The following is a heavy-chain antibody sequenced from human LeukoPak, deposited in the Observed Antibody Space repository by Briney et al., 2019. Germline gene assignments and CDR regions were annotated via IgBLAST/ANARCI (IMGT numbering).Heavy chain of an antibody. CDR2: ISWNSGSI. J-gene: IGHJ4*02. CDR3: AKDRSGWFSYYFDY. Sequence: PGRSLRLSCAASGFTFDDYAMHWVRQAPGKGLEWVSGISWNSGSIGYADSVKGRFTISRDNAKNSLYLQMNSLRAEDTALYYCAKDRSGWFSYYFDYWGQGTLVTVSS. D-gene: IGHD6-19*01. CDR1: GFTFDDYA. V-gene: IGHV3-9*01.